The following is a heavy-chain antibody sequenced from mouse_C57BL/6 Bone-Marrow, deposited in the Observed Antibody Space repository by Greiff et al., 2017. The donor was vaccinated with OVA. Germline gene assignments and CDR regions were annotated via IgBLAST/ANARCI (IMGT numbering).Heavy chain of an antibody. J-gene: IGHJ1*03. D-gene: IGHD1-1*01. CDR2: IYPGSGST. V-gene: IGHV1-55*01. CDR3: ARSSYYYGSSPYWYFDV. CDR1: GYTFTSYW. Sequence: QVQLQQSGAELVKPGASVKMSCKASGYTFTSYWITWVKQRPGQGLEWIGDIYPGSGSTNYNEKFTSKATLTVDTSSSTAYMQLSSLTSEDSAVYYCARSSYYYGSSPYWYFDVWGTGTTVTVSS.